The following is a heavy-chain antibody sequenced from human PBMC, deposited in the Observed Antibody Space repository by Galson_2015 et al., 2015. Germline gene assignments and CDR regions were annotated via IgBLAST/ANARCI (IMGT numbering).Heavy chain of an antibody. Sequence: SLRLSCAASGFTFDDYAMHWVRQAPGKGLEWVSGISWNSGSIGYADSVKGRFTISRDNAKKSLFLQMNSLRAEDTALYYCAKATLYGYCSSTSCYTEYYYYYMD. D-gene: IGHD2-2*02. CDR3: AKATLYGYCSSTSCYTEYYYYYMD. CDR1: GFTFDDYA. CDR2: ISWNSGSI. J-gene: IGHJ6*03. V-gene: IGHV3-9*01.